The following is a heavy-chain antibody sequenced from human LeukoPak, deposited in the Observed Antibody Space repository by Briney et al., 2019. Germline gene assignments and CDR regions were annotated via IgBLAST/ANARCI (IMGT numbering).Heavy chain of an antibody. J-gene: IGHJ4*02. CDR2: IFYTGPT. CDR1: GYSITSGYN. Sequence: PSETLSLTCTVSGYSITSGYNYWGWIRQPPGKGLEWIASIFYTGPTYYNPSLKSRVTLSVDTSKNQYSLKLTSVTAADTAVYYCAQHLDRQVFDYWGQGALVTVSS. CDR3: AQHLDRQVFDY. V-gene: IGHV4-38-2*02. D-gene: IGHD1-1*01.